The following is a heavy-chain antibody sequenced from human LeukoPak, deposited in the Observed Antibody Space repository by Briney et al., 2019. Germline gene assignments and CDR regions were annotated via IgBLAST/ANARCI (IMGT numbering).Heavy chain of an antibody. CDR2: INAGSGYT. Sequence: EASVKVSCKASGYTFTSYGIHWVRQAPGQRLEWMGWINAGSGYTKNSQKFQGRVTITRDTSASTIYMEMTSLSSEDTAVYHCARERESGSYDSSGPYSFAFWGQGTPVTVSS. D-gene: IGHD3-22*01. V-gene: IGHV1-3*01. CDR1: GYTFTSYG. CDR3: ARERESGSYDSSGPYSFAF. J-gene: IGHJ4*02.